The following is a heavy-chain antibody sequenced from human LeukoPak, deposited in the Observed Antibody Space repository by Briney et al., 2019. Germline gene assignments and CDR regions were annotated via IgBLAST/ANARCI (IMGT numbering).Heavy chain of an antibody. CDR2: ISSSSSYI. Sequence: GGSLRLSCAASGFTFSSYAMSWVRQAPGKGLEWVSSISSSSSYIYYADSVKGRFTISRDNAKNSLYLQMNSLRAEDTAVYYCARNLYSYGPFDYWGQGTLVTVSS. CDR1: GFTFSSYA. CDR3: ARNLYSYGPFDY. D-gene: IGHD5-18*01. J-gene: IGHJ4*02. V-gene: IGHV3-21*01.